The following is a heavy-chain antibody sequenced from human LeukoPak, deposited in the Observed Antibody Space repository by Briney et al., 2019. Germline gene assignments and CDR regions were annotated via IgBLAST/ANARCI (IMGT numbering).Heavy chain of an antibody. CDR1: GFIFYSYA. CDR2: ITSSGSST. J-gene: IGHJ4*02. D-gene: IGHD3-16*02. Sequence: GGSLRLSCSASGFIFYSYAMHWVRQAPGRGLEYVAAITSSGSSTFHANSVKGRFTISRDNSKNTLYLQMGSLRPEDMAVYFCTRGPGYAYVWGTYRADYWGQGTLVTVSS. V-gene: IGHV3-64*01. CDR3: TRGPGYAYVWGTYRADY.